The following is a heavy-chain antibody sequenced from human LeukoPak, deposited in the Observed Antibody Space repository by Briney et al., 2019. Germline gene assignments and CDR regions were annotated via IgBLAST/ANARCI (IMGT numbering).Heavy chain of an antibody. D-gene: IGHD6-13*01. CDR2: INPNSGGT. Sequence: GASVKVSCKASGYTFTGYYMHWVRQAPGQGLEWMGWINPNSGGTNYAQKFQGRVTMTGATSISTAYMELSMLRSDDTAVYYCARAFTGYSSSWYAYWGQGTLVTVSS. CDR1: GYTFTGYY. V-gene: IGHV1-2*02. J-gene: IGHJ4*02. CDR3: ARAFTGYSSSWYAY.